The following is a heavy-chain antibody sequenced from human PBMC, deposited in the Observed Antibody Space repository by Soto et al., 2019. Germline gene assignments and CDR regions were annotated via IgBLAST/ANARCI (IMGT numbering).Heavy chain of an antibody. CDR1: GVSITSYY. CDR2: INTDGLS. V-gene: IGHV4-4*07. D-gene: IGHD2-15*01. J-gene: IGHJ6*02. Sequence: PSETLSLTCSVSGVSITSYYWSWIRQSAGGGLEWMGRINTDGLSTYSPSFKSRLTMSLDTSKNHVSLRLISVTAADTALFFCARVPVAVAATEDYYGLDVWGQGTTVTVSS. CDR3: ARVPVAVAATEDYYGLDV.